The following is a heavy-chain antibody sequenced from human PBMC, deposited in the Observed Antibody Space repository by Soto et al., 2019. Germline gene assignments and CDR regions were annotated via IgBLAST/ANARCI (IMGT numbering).Heavy chain of an antibody. CDR3: ARDPHEGVYDY. CDR1: GYTFTGYY. J-gene: IGHJ4*02. V-gene: IGHV1-2*02. CDR2: MRPNSGGA. Sequence: QVQLVQSGAEVKKPGASVKVSCKSSGYTFTGYYLHWIRQAPGQGLEWMGWMRPNSGGANYAQKFQGRVSMTRDTSISTFYMELSRLRSDDTAVYYFARDPHEGVYDYWGQGTLVTVSS. D-gene: IGHD3-16*01.